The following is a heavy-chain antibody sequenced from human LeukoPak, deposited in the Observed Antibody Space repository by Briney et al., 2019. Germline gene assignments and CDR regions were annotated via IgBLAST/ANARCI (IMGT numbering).Heavy chain of an antibody. CDR3: ARSGAFDAHNC. J-gene: IGHJ4*02. Sequence: GGSLRLSCAASGFDSNTYSMNWVRQAPGKGLEWVSYISGSSSSRYYADSVKGRFTISRDNAKNSLYLQMNSLRVDDTAVYYCARSGAFDAHNCWGQGTLVTVSS. D-gene: IGHD3-16*01. V-gene: IGHV3-48*01. CDR2: ISGSSSSR. CDR1: GFDSNTYS.